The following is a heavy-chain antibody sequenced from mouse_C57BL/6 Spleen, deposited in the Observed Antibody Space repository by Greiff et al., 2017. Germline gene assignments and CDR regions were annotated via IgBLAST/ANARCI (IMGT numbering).Heavy chain of an antibody. D-gene: IGHD5-1*01. Sequence: EVQLQQSGPELVKPGASVMIPCKASGYTFTDYNMDWAKQSHGMSLEWIVDVNPYYGGTIYNQKFKGKATLTVDKSSSLAYIELRSLASEDTAVYYCARSGSTEPFAYWGQGTLVTVSA. CDR1: GYTFTDYN. V-gene: IGHV1-18*01. J-gene: IGHJ3*01. CDR2: VNPYYGGT. CDR3: ARSGSTEPFAY.